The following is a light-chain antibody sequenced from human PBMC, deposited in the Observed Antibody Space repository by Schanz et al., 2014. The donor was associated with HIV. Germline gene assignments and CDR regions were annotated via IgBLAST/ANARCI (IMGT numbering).Light chain of an antibody. CDR3: QSYDTHLGAVM. Sequence: QSVLTQPPSVSGAPGQRVTISCSGSYSNIGAGYDVHWYQQLPGTAPKLLIDAKNNRPSGVPDRFSGSKSGTSASLAISGLQSEDEADYYCQSYDTHLGAVMFGGGTKLTVL. V-gene: IGLV1-40*01. CDR1: YSNIGAGYD. J-gene: IGLJ3*02. CDR2: AKN.